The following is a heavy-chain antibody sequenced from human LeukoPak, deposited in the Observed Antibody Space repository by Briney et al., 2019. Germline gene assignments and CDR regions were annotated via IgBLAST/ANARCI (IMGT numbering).Heavy chain of an antibody. CDR1: GFTFSRHA. CDR3: ARDKGVDNSGYYNGFFDF. Sequence: GGSLRLSCAPSGFTFSRHAMSWVRRAPGKGLDWVSGISGSGDRTHYADSVKGRFTISRDNSKNTMYLQMNSLRAEDTAVYYCARDKGVDNSGYYNGFFDFWGQGTLVTVSS. V-gene: IGHV3-23*01. J-gene: IGHJ4*02. CDR2: ISGSGDRT. D-gene: IGHD3-22*01.